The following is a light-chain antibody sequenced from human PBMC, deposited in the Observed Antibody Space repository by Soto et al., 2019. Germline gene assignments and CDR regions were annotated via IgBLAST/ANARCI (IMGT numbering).Light chain of an antibody. CDR1: QSVGST. CDR2: AAS. CDR3: QQYYRWPHT. V-gene: IGKV3-15*01. Sequence: ENMLTQSPGTLSLSPGERATLSCRASQSVGSTFLAWYQQKPGQAPRLLIDAASTRATGIPARFSGSGSGTEFTLTISSLQSEDFAVYYCQQYYRWPHTFGQGTKVDIK. J-gene: IGKJ1*01.